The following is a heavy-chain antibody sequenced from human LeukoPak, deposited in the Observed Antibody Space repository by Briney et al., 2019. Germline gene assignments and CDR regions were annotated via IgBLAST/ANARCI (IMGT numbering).Heavy chain of an antibody. V-gene: IGHV5-51*01. J-gene: IGHJ4*02. D-gene: IGHD2-2*01. Sequence: GESLQISCKGSGCRFISYWIGWVRPMPGKGLEWMGIIYPGDSDTRYSPSFQGQVTISADKSISTAYLQWSSLKASDTAMYYCATLPATVGRWGQGSLVTVSS. CDR2: IYPGDSDT. CDR3: ATLPATVGR. CDR1: GCRFISYW.